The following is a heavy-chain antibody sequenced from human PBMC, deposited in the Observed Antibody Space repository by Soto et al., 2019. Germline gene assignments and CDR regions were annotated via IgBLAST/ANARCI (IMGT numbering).Heavy chain of an antibody. V-gene: IGHV4-59*01. CDR2: IYYSGST. J-gene: IGHJ5*02. CDR1: GGSISSYY. D-gene: IGHD3-3*01. Sequence: QVQLQESGPGLVKPSETLSLTCTVSGGSISSYYWSWIRQPPGKGLEWIGYIYYSGSTNYNPSLKNRVTISVDTSKNQFSLKLSSVTAADTAVYYCAGGVGWSGYWFDPWGQGTLVTVSS. CDR3: AGGVGWSGYWFDP.